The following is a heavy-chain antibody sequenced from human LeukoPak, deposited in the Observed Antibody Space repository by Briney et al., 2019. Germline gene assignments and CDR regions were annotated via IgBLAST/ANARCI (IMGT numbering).Heavy chain of an antibody. V-gene: IGHV3-21*01. CDR3: ARDLAAAGTGY. Sequence: GGSLRLSCAASGFIFSTYAMNWVRQAPGKRLEWVSSISSGGSYIYYADSVKGRFTISRDNAKNSLYLQMNSLRAEDTAVYYCARDLAAAGTGYWGQGTLVTVSS. CDR2: ISSGGSYI. D-gene: IGHD6-13*01. CDR1: GFIFSTYA. J-gene: IGHJ4*02.